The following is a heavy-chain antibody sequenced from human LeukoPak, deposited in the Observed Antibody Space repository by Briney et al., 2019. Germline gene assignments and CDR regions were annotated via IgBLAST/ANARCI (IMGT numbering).Heavy chain of an antibody. Sequence: KTGGSLRLSCAASGFTFRDAWMNWVRQAPGKGLEWVGRIKRSSDGGPTDYAAPVKGRFTMSRDDSKNMLYLQMSSLKAEDSAVYYCITLFRDSDWGRGTLVTVSS. D-gene: IGHD2-21*02. CDR2: IKRSSDGGPT. V-gene: IGHV3-15*01. CDR1: GFTFRDAW. J-gene: IGHJ4*02. CDR3: ITLFRDSD.